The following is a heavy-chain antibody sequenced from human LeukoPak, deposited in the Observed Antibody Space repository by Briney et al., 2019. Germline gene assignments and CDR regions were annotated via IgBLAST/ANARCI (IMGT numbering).Heavy chain of an antibody. V-gene: IGHV4-30-4*01. Sequence: SEALSLTCTVSGGSISSGEYYWSWIRQPPGKGLEWIAYMYYNPTLKRRVTMSADTSKNQLSLKLSSVTAADTAVYYCARPYYYDSRIDPWGQGILVTVSS. CDR3: ARPYYYDSRIDP. J-gene: IGHJ5*02. CDR1: GGSISSGEYY. D-gene: IGHD3-22*01. CDR2: M.